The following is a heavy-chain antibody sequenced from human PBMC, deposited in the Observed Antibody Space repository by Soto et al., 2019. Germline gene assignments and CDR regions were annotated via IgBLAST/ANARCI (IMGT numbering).Heavy chain of an antibody. D-gene: IGHD2-21*01. CDR1: GYTFTSYG. CDR2: ISAYNGNT. V-gene: IGHV1-18*04. Sequence: EASVKVSCKASGYTFTSYGISWVRQAPGQGLELMGWISAYNGNTNYAQKLQGRVTMTTDTSTSTAYMELRSLRSDDTAVYYCARVLDHMKPHGYWGQGTLVTVSS. CDR3: ARVLDHMKPHGY. J-gene: IGHJ4*02.